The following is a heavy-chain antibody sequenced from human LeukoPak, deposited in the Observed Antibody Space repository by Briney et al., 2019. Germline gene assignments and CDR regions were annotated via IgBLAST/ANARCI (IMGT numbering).Heavy chain of an antibody. J-gene: IGHJ4*02. Sequence: SETLSLTCTVSGGSISSGGYYWSWIRQHPGKGLEWIGYIYYSGSTYYNPSLKSRVTISVATSENQFSLKLSSVTAADTAVYYCARGVAATKKTGYYFDYWGQGTLVTVSS. CDR2: IYYSGST. CDR1: GGSISSGGYY. D-gene: IGHD2-15*01. V-gene: IGHV4-31*03. CDR3: ARGVAATKKTGYYFDY.